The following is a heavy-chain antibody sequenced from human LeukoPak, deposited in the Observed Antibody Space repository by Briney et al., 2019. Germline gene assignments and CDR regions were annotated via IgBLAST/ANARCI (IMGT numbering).Heavy chain of an antibody. J-gene: IGHJ4*02. CDR1: GFTFSSYA. D-gene: IGHD3-10*01. CDR3: ARRHYGSGSYQIDY. Sequence: GGSLRLSCAASGFTFSSYAMHWVRQAPGKGLEYVSAISNSGGSTYYANSVRGRFTISRDNSKNTLYLQMGSLRAEDMAVYYCARRHYGSGSYQIDYWGQGTLVTVSS. CDR2: ISNSGGST. V-gene: IGHV3-64*01.